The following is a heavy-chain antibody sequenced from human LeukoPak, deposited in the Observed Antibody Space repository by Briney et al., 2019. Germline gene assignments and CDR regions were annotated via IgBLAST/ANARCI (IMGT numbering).Heavy chain of an antibody. D-gene: IGHD3-10*01. CDR3: ARHPRITMVRGASYYFDY. CDR2: INHSGST. J-gene: IGHJ4*02. Sequence: SETLSLTCAVYGGSFSGYYWSRIRQPPGKGLEWIGEINHSGSTNYNPSLKSRVTISVDTSKNQFSLKLSSVTAADTAVYYCARHPRITMVRGASYYFDYWGQGTLVTVSS. V-gene: IGHV4-34*01. CDR1: GGSFSGYY.